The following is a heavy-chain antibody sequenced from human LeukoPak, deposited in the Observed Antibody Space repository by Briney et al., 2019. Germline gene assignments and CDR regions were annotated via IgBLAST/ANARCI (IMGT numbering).Heavy chain of an antibody. Sequence: GGSLRLSCAASGFSDSSNYVSWVRQAPGKGLEWVSVLYSGGTTYYADSVKGRFTISRDNSKNTLFLQMDSRRAEDTAVYYCARDRAAADPWGQGTLVTVSS. CDR3: ARDRAAADP. J-gene: IGHJ5*02. D-gene: IGHD6-13*01. CDR1: GFSDSSNY. CDR2: LYSGGTT. V-gene: IGHV3-53*01.